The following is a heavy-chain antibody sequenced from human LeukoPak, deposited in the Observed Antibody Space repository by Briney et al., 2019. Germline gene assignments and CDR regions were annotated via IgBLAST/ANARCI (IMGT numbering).Heavy chain of an antibody. J-gene: IGHJ6*03. CDR2: IKQDGSDK. V-gene: IGHV3-7*01. CDR1: GFTFSSYA. D-gene: IGHD5-24*01. CDR3: ARDRRGDGYSPHHYYYYYMDV. Sequence: GGSLRLSCAASGFTFSSYAMHWVRQAPGKGLEWVANIKQDGSDKYYVDSVKGRFTISRDSGRNSLYLQMNSLRVEDTAVYYCARDRRGDGYSPHHYYYYYMDVWGKGTTVIVSS.